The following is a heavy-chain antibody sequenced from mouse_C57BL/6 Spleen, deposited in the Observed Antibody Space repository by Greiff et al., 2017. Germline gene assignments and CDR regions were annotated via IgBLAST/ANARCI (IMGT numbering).Heavy chain of an antibody. D-gene: IGHD2-12*01. V-gene: IGHV5-4*01. CDR1: GFTFSSYA. CDR2: ISDGGSYT. J-gene: IGHJ2*01. CDR3: ARDYDGTRGNFDC. Sequence: EVKLVESGGGLVKPGGSLKLSCAASGFTFSSYAMSWVRQTPEKRLEWVATISDGGSYTYYPDNVKGRFTISRDNAKNNLYLQMSHLKSEDTAMYYCARDYDGTRGNFDCWGQGTTLTVSS.